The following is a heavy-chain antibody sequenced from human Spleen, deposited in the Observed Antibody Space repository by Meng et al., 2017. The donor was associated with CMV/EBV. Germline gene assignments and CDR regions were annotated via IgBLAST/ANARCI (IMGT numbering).Heavy chain of an antibody. CDR3: ARFPRGDYSYYGMDV. CDR2: INPSGGST. Sequence: ASVKVSCKASGYTFTDNYLHWVRQAPGQGLEWMGTINPSGGSTTYAQKFQGRVTMTRDTSTSTVFMELRSLSSEDTAVYFCARFPRGDYSYYGMDVWGQGAAVTVSS. CDR1: GYTFTDNY. V-gene: IGHV1-46*01. D-gene: IGHD4-17*01. J-gene: IGHJ6*02.